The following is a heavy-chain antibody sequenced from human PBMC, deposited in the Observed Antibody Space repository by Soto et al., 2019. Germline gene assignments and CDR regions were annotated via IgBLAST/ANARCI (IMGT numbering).Heavy chain of an antibody. CDR3: ARDRAPVYSSSWYSWFDP. Sequence: GASVKVSCKASGGTFSSYTISWVRQAPGQGLEWMGRIIPILGIANYAQKFQGRVTITADKSTSTAYMELSSLRSEDTAVFYFARDRAPVYSSSWYSWFDPWGQGTLVTVSS. V-gene: IGHV1-69*04. CDR2: IIPILGIA. D-gene: IGHD6-13*01. J-gene: IGHJ5*02. CDR1: GGTFSSYT.